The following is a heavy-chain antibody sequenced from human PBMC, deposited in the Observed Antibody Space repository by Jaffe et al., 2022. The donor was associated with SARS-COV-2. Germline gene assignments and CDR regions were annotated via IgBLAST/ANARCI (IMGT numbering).Heavy chain of an antibody. Sequence: EVQLVESGGGLVQPGGSLRLSCAASGFTFSNYNMNWVRQAPGKGLEWVSYISGDSSTTYYADSLKGRFTISRDNAKNSLYLQMNSLRDEDTAVYYCARGEGSGSLAFDPWGQGTLVTVSS. CDR1: GFTFSNYN. V-gene: IGHV3-48*02. CDR3: ARGEGSGSLAFDP. D-gene: IGHD3-10*01. CDR2: ISGDSSTT. J-gene: IGHJ5*02.